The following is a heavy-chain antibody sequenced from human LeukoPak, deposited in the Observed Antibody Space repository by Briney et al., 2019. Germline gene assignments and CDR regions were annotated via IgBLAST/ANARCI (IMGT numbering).Heavy chain of an antibody. CDR1: GFTFSSYA. CDR2: ISGSGGST. Sequence: GGSLRLSCAASGFTFSSYAMSWVRQAPGKGLEWVSAISGSGGSTYYTDSVKGRFTISRDNANNFLYLQVSSLRAEDTAVYYCATGYTSGTRIDYWGQGTLVSVSS. V-gene: IGHV3-23*01. D-gene: IGHD6-19*01. CDR3: ATGYTSGTRIDY. J-gene: IGHJ4*02.